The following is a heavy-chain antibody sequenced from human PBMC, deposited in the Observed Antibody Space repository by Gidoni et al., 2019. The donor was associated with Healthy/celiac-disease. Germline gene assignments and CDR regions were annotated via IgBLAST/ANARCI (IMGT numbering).Heavy chain of an antibody. CDR3: TRDPEWGEWDLWY. D-gene: IGHD1-26*01. CDR2: SRSKAYGGTT. CDR1: GFTFGDYA. J-gene: IGHJ4*02. Sequence: EVQLVESGGGLVQPGRSLRLSCTASGFTFGDYAMSWFRQAPGKGLEWVGFSRSKAYGGTTEYAASVKGRFTISRDDSKSIAYLQMNSLKTEDTAVYYCTRDPEWGEWDLWYWGQGTLVTVSS. V-gene: IGHV3-49*03.